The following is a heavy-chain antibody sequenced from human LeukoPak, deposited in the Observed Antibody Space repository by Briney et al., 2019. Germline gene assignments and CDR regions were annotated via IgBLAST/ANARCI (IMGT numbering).Heavy chain of an antibody. CDR2: LYSDGST. Sequence: GSLRLSCAASGFSVSTNYMSWVRQAPGKGLEWVSVLYSDGSTYYAASVKGRFTISRDNSKNTLYLQMNSLRAEDTAVYYCARDSPIVATIPPYFDYWGQGTLVTVSS. D-gene: IGHD5-12*01. J-gene: IGHJ4*02. CDR3: ARDSPIVATIPPYFDY. V-gene: IGHV3-53*01. CDR1: GFSVSTNY.